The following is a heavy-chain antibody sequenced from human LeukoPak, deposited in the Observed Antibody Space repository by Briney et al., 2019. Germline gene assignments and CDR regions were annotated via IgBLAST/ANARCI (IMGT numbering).Heavy chain of an antibody. CDR2: ISYDGSNK. V-gene: IGHV3-30*18. CDR3: AKDSGSGPVDY. Sequence: GGSLRLSCAASGFTFSSYGMHWVRQAPGKGLEWVAVISYDGSNKYYADSVKGRFTISRDNSKNTLYLQMNSLRAEDTAVYYCAKDSGSGPVDYWGQGTPVTVSS. J-gene: IGHJ4*02. D-gene: IGHD6-19*01. CDR1: GFTFSSYG.